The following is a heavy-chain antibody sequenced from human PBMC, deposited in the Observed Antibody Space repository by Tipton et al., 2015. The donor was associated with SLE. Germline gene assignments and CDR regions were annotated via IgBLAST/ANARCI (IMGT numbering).Heavy chain of an antibody. CDR3: ARQGLVPAAMVGY. Sequence: AGLVKPSETLSLTCAVYGGSFSDYYWSWIRQPPGKGLEWIGEINRSGSTNYNPSLKSRVTMSVDTSKNHFSLELPFVTAADTAVYYCARQGLVPAAMVGYWGQGTLVTVSS. D-gene: IGHD2-2*01. V-gene: IGHV4-34*01. CDR1: GGSFSDYY. J-gene: IGHJ4*02. CDR2: INRSGST.